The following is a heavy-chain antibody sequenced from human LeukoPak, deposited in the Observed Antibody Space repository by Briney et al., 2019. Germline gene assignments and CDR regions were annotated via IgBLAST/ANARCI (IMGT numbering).Heavy chain of an antibody. V-gene: IGHV1-18*01. J-gene: IGHJ5*02. D-gene: IGHD2-2*01. CDR2: ISAYNGNT. Sequence: GASVKVSWKASGYMFTSYGISWVRQAPGQGLEWMGWISAYNGNTNYAQKLQGRVTMTTDTSMSTAYMELSSLRSEDTAVYYCATTVHCSSTSCHHNWFDPWGQGTLVTVSS. CDR1: GYMFTSYG. CDR3: ATTVHCSSTSCHHNWFDP.